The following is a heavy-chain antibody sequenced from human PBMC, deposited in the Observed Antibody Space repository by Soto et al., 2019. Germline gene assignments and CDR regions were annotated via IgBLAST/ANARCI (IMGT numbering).Heavy chain of an antibody. J-gene: IGHJ5*02. CDR2: IYYSGST. V-gene: IGHV4-31*03. D-gene: IGHD3-3*01. CDR3: ARWWSGSRQGFDP. CDR1: GGSISSGDYY. Sequence: QVQLQESGPGLVKPLQTLSLTCTVSGGSISSGDYYWSWIRQHPGKGLEWIGYIYYSGSTYYNPSLKSRVTISVDTSKNQFSLKLSSVTAADTAVYYCARWWSGSRQGFDPWGQGTLVTVSS.